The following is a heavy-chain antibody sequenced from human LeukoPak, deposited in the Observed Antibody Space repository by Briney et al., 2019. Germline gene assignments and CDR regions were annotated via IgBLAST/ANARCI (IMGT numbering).Heavy chain of an antibody. CDR1: GFTFSSHG. CDR2: ISGSGDYT. Sequence: GGSLRLSCAASGFTFSSHGMSWVRQAPGKGLEWVSTISGSGDYTYYADSVRGRFTIYRDNSKNTLYLQMNSLRAEDAAVYYCARAPVTSCSGVLCYPFDYWGQGTLVTVSS. CDR3: ARAPVTSCSGVLCYPFDY. V-gene: IGHV3-23*01. J-gene: IGHJ4*02. D-gene: IGHD2-15*01.